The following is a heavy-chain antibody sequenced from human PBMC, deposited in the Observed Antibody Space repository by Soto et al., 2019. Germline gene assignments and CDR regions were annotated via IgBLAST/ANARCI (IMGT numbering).Heavy chain of an antibody. CDR2: IIPRFGTA. D-gene: IGHD2-21*02. CDR3: ARKAACGGDCYAFYS. J-gene: IGHJ4*02. Sequence: QVYLVQSGAEVKKPGSSVKISCKASGGIFSSNTINWVRQAAGQGLEWMGGIIPRFGTANYAEKFQGRVTITEDKSTKTEYMELTSLRSEDTAVYYCARKAACGGDCYAFYSWGQGSMVTVSS. CDR1: GGIFSSNT. V-gene: IGHV1-69*06.